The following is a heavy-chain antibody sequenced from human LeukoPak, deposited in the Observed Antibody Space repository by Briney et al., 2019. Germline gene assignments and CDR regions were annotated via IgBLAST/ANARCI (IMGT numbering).Heavy chain of an antibody. J-gene: IGHJ5*02. V-gene: IGHV1-18*01. D-gene: IGHD3-3*02. CDR2: ISAYNGNT. CDR1: GYTFTSYG. Sequence: ASVKVSRKASGYTFTSYGISWVRQAPGRGLEWMGWISAYNGNTNYAQKLQGRVTMTTDTSTSTAYMELRSLRSDDTAVYYCARDKNSILFDPWGQGTLVTVSS. CDR3: ARDKNSILFDP.